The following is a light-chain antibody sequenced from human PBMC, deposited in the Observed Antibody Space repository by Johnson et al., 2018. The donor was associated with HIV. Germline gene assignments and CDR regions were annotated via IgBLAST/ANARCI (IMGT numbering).Light chain of an antibody. CDR1: ISNIVSNY. Sequence: QAVLTQPPSVSAAPGQKVTISCSGSISNIVSNYVSWYQQFPGTAPKLLIYENDKRPSGIPDRFSGSKSATSATLGITGLQPRDEADYYCGTWDTSLNAYVCGTGTKVTVL. CDR2: END. V-gene: IGLV1-51*02. CDR3: GTWDTSLNAYV. J-gene: IGLJ1*01.